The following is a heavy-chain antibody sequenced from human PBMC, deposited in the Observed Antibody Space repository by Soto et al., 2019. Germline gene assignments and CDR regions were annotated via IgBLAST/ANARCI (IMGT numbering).Heavy chain of an antibody. CDR3: ACGVYGSGNYYTGASAVDI. CDR2: TIPVFNTA. Sequence: QVQLEQSGAEVKKPGSSVKVSCKASGGTLSDHGVAWLRQAPGQGLEWMGGTIPVFNTAKYAQKFQGRVTVTADKFTSIAYMELSSLRSADTAFYFCACGVYGSGNYYTGASAVDIWGQGTMVIVSS. J-gene: IGHJ3*02. CDR1: GGTLSDHG. V-gene: IGHV1-69*06. D-gene: IGHD3-10*01.